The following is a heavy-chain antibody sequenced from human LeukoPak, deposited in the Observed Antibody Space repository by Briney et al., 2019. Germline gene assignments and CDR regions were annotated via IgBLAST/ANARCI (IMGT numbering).Heavy chain of an antibody. D-gene: IGHD6-13*01. CDR2: ISYDGSNK. CDR1: GFTFSSYA. V-gene: IGHV3-30-3*01. Sequence: GGSLRLSCAASGFTFSSYAMHWVRQAPGKGLEWVAVISYDGSNKYYADSVKGRFTISRDNSKNTLYLQMNSLRAEDTAVYYCAKEPGAGSSQVVYYFDYWGQGTLVTVSS. CDR3: AKEPGAGSSQVVYYFDY. J-gene: IGHJ4*02.